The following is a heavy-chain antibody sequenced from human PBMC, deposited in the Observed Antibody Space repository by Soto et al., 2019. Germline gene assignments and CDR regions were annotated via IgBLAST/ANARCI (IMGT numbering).Heavy chain of an antibody. D-gene: IGHD5-12*01. Sequence: EVQLVESGGGLVQPGGSLRLSCAASGFSFSIFWMHWVRQAPGKGLVWVSSINGGGSSADYADSVKGRFTFTRDNAKNTVHLQMNSLRAEDTAVYYCTSVGGYSGYEPFDYWGQGTLVTVSS. CDR2: INGGGSSA. CDR1: GFSFSIFW. CDR3: TSVGGYSGYEPFDY. V-gene: IGHV3-74*01. J-gene: IGHJ4*02.